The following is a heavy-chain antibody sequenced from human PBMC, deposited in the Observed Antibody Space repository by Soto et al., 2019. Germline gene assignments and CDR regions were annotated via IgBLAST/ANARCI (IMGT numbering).Heavy chain of an antibody. CDR3: ARAQCSGGSCYYYYGMDV. V-gene: IGHV1-46*01. J-gene: IGHJ6*02. CDR2: INPSGGST. CDR1: GYTFTSYY. Sequence: ASVKVSCKASGYTFTSYYMHWVRQAPGQGLEWMGIINPSGGSTSYAQKFQGRVTMTRDTSTSTVYMELSSLRSEDTAVYYCARAQCSGGSCYYYYGMDVWGQGTTVTVYS. D-gene: IGHD2-15*01.